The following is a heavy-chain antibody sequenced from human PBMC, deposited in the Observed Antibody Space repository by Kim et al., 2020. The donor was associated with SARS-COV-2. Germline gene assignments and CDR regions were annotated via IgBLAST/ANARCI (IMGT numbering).Heavy chain of an antibody. D-gene: IGHD6-19*01. CDR2: SI. Sequence: SINTNPPLKSRVTMSADTTRNQFSLKLSSVTAADTAVYYCARVDSGWYHYWGQGTLVTVSS. V-gene: IGHV4-4*07. CDR3: ARVDSGWYHY. J-gene: IGHJ4*02.